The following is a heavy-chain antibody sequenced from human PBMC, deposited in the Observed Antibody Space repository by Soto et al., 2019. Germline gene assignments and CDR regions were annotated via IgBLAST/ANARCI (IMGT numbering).Heavy chain of an antibody. J-gene: IGHJ6*02. CDR3: TRGFHYYYGMDV. D-gene: IGHD3-10*01. CDR1: GFTFSGSA. V-gene: IGHV3-73*01. Sequence: GSLRLSCAASGFTFSGSAMHWVRQASGKGLEWVGRIRSKANSYATAYAASVKGRFTISRDDSKNTAYLQMNSLKTEDTAVYYCTRGFHYYYGMDVWGQGTTVTVSS. CDR2: IRSKANSYAT.